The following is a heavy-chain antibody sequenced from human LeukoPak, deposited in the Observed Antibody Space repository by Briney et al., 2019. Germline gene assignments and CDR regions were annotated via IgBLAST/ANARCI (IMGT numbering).Heavy chain of an antibody. Sequence: SETLSLTCAVYGGSFSGYYWSWIRQPPGKGLEWIGEINHSGSTNYNPSLKSRVTISVDTSKNQFSLKLSSVTAADTAVYYCARDRVVVVAAMVIHYGMDVWGQGTTVTVSS. D-gene: IGHD2-15*01. CDR2: INHSGST. CDR1: GGSFSGYY. CDR3: ARDRVVVVAAMVIHYGMDV. V-gene: IGHV4-34*01. J-gene: IGHJ6*02.